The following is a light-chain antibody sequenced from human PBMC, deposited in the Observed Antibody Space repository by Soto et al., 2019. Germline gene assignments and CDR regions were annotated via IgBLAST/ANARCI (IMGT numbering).Light chain of an antibody. J-gene: IGLJ1*01. CDR3: SSFTSSVTYV. CDR1: SSDLGGHNS. CDR2: DVS. Sequence: QSVLTQPASLSGSPGQSITISCTGTSSDLGGHNSVSWYRHDPGKAPELMIYDVSNRPSGVSDRFSGSKSGNTASLTISGLQIEVEADYYCSSFTSSVTYVLGTGTKVTVL. V-gene: IGLV2-14*01.